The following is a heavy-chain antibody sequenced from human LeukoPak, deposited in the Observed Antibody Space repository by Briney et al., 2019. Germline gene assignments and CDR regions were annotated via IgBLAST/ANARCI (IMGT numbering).Heavy chain of an antibody. V-gene: IGHV1-3*01. D-gene: IGHD5-12*01. Sequence: GASVKVSCKPSGYTFTTCAVHWVRQAPGQRLEWMGWIHADSGNTKYSQKLQGRVAIARDTSASTIYMELTSLRIEDTAVYFCTIGLARDWDAFDIWGLGTMVTVSS. J-gene: IGHJ3*02. CDR3: TIGLARDWDAFDI. CDR1: GYTFTTCA. CDR2: IHADSGNT.